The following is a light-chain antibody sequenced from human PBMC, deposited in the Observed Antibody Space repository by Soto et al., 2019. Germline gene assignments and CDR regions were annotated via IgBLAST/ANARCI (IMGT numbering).Light chain of an antibody. CDR2: HVS. V-gene: IGLV2-14*03. CDR1: SSDFGGYNY. Sequence: QSVLTQPASVSGSPGQSITISCTGTSSDFGGYNYVSWYQQYPGKVPKLLIYHVSNRPSGVSNRFSGSKSGNTASLPISGLQAEDEADYFCTSFTSDNLYVFGTGTKVTAL. J-gene: IGLJ1*01. CDR3: TSFTSDNLYV.